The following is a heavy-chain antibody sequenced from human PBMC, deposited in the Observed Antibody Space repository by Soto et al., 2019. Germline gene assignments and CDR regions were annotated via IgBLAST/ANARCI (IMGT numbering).Heavy chain of an antibody. Sequence: PSETLSLTCAVYGGSFSGYYWSWIRQPPGKGLEWNGEINHSGSTNYNPSLKSRVTISVDTSKNQFSLKLSSVTAADTAVYYCARVVGRAYYYGMDVWGQGTTVTVSS. CDR1: GGSFSGYY. J-gene: IGHJ6*02. CDR3: ARVVGRAYYYGMDV. D-gene: IGHD2-15*01. CDR2: INHSGST. V-gene: IGHV4-34*01.